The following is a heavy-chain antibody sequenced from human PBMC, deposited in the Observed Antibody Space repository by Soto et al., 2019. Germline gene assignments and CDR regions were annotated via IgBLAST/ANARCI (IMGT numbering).Heavy chain of an antibody. CDR3: TTLYYGSGSYLDY. J-gene: IGHJ4*02. Sequence: SVSNAWMTWVRQAPGKGLEWVGRIKSKTDGGTTDYAAPVKGRFTISRDDSKNTLYLQMNSLKTEDTAVYYCTTLYYGSGSYLDYWGQGTLVTVSS. D-gene: IGHD3-10*01. V-gene: IGHV3-15*07. CDR2: IKSKTDGGTT. CDR1: SVSNAW.